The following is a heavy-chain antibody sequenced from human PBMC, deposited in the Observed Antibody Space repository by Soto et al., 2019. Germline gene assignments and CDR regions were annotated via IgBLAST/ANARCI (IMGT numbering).Heavy chain of an antibody. CDR1: EFTFRSYL. Sequence: PGGSLRLSCAASEFTFRSYLMSWVRQAPGKGLEWVANIKEDGSEKYYVDSVKGRFTISRDNAKNSLYLQMNSLRAEDTAVYYCARYGSGKYHYYYGMDVWGQGTTVTVSS. J-gene: IGHJ6*02. CDR2: IKEDGSEK. V-gene: IGHV3-7*04. CDR3: ARYGSGKYHYYYGMDV. D-gene: IGHD3-10*01.